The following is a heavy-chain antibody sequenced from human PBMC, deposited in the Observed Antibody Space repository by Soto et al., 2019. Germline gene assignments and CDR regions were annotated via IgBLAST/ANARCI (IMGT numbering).Heavy chain of an antibody. J-gene: IGHJ4*02. CDR2: ISYDGSNK. D-gene: IGHD6-6*01. CDR1: VFTFSRYA. Sequence: RRSLRLSCSASVFTFSRYAMHWFRQAPGKGLEWVAVISYDGSNKYYADSVKGRFTISRDNSKNTLYLQMNSLRAEDTAVYYCARGPGVSSSSAVDYWGQGTLVTVSS. V-gene: IGHV3-30-3*01. CDR3: ARGPGVSSSSAVDY.